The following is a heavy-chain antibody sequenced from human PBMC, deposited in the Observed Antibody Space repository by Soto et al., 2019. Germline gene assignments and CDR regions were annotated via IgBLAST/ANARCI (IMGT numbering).Heavy chain of an antibody. V-gene: IGHV3-30*18. CDR1: GFTFSSYG. D-gene: IGHD1-26*01. CDR2: ISYDGSNK. J-gene: IGHJ3*02. CDR3: AKDSQVGATPNDAFDI. Sequence: QVQLVESGGGVVQPGRSLRLSCAASGFTFSSYGMHWVRQAPGKGLEWVAVISYDGSNKYYADSVKGRFTISRDNSKNTLYLQMNSLRAEDTAVYYCAKDSQVGATPNDAFDIWGQGTMVTVSS.